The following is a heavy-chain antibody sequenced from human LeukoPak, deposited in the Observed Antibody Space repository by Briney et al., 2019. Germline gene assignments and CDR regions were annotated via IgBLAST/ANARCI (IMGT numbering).Heavy chain of an antibody. CDR2: IYYSGST. J-gene: IGHJ3*02. V-gene: IGHV4-59*01. CDR3: ARNGDSSNSMGNAFDI. CDR1: GGSISSYY. D-gene: IGHD3-22*01. Sequence: SETLSLTCTVSGGSISSYYWSWIRQPPGKGLEWIGYIYYSGSTNYNPSLKSRVTISVDTSKNQFSLKLSSVTAADTAVYYCARNGDSSNSMGNAFDIWGQGTMVTVSS.